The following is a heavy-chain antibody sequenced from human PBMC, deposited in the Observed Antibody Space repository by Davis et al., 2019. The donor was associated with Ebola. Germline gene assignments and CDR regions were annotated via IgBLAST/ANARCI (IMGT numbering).Heavy chain of an antibody. CDR1: GFTFSSYA. CDR3: ARDEIGGSYFDY. V-gene: IGHV3-30-3*01. J-gene: IGHJ4*02. CDR2: ISYDGSNK. D-gene: IGHD3-3*01. Sequence: GESLKISCAASGFTFSSYAMHWVRQAPGKGLEWVAVISYDGSNKYYADSVKGRFTISRDNAKNSLYLQMNSLRAEDTAVYYCARDEIGGSYFDYWGQGILVTVSS.